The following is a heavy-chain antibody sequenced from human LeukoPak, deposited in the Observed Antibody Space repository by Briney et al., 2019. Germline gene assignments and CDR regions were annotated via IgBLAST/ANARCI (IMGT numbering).Heavy chain of an antibody. Sequence: SETLSLTCTVSGNSISSGDNYWSWIRQPAGTGLEWIGRIYTSGSTNYNPSLKSRVTISGDTSKNQISLRLSSVTAADTAVYYCARDQYYYDSSGYYRFDYWGQGTLVTVSS. J-gene: IGHJ4*02. CDR3: ARDQYYYDSSGYYRFDY. D-gene: IGHD3-22*01. V-gene: IGHV4-61*02. CDR2: IYTSGST. CDR1: GNSISSGDNY.